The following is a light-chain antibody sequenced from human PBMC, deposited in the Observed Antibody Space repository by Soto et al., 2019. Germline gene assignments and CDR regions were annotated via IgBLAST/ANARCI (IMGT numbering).Light chain of an antibody. CDR3: NSYAGSNNWV. CDR2: EVS. Sequence: QSALTQPPSASGSPGQSVTISCTGTSSDIGDYNYVSWYQQHPGKAPKLVIYEVSQRPSGVPGRFSGSKSGNTASLTVSGLQAEDEADYYCNSYAGSNNWVFGGGTKLTVL. J-gene: IGLJ3*02. V-gene: IGLV2-8*01. CDR1: SSDIGDYNY.